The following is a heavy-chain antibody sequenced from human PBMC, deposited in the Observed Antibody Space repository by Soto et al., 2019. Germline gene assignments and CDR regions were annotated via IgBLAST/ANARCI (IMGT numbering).Heavy chain of an antibody. CDR3: AKSAAFYYYGMDV. D-gene: IGHD2-2*01. CDR1: GYTFTGYY. V-gene: IGHV1-2*02. J-gene: IGHJ6*02. CDR2: VNPNSGSA. Sequence: ASVKVSCKTSGYTFTGYYIHWVRQAPGRGLEWMGWVNPNSGSANYAQKFQGRVTMTRDTSIRTVYMEMNRLKSDDTALYYCAKSAAFYYYGMDVWGQGTTVTVSS.